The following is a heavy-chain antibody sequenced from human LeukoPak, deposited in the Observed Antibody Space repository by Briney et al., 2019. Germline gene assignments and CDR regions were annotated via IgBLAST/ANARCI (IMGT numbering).Heavy chain of an antibody. Sequence: ASVKVSCKVSGCTLTELSMHWVRQAPGKGLEWMGGFDPEDGETIYAQKFQGRVTMTEDTSTDTAYMELSSLRSEDTAVYYCATEGIYGSGSYNFDYWGQGTLVTVSS. D-gene: IGHD3-10*01. CDR2: FDPEDGET. V-gene: IGHV1-24*01. CDR1: GCTLTELS. CDR3: ATEGIYGSGSYNFDY. J-gene: IGHJ4*02.